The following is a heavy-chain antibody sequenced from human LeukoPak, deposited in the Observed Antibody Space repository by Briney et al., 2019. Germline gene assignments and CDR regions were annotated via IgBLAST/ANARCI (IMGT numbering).Heavy chain of an antibody. V-gene: IGHV3-23*01. Sequence: TGGSLRLSCAASGFTFNSYAMIWVRQAPGKGLESISSISTTGDRTYYADSVKGRFAISRDNAKNSLYLQMNSLRAEDTAVYYCARGSWGRWNYIAYYFDYWGQGTLVTVSS. CDR1: GFTFNSYA. J-gene: IGHJ4*02. CDR3: ARGSWGRWNYIAYYFDY. D-gene: IGHD1-7*01. CDR2: ISTTGDRT.